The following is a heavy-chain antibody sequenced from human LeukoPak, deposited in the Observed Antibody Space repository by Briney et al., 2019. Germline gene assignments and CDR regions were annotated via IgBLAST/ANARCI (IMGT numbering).Heavy chain of an antibody. J-gene: IGHJ5*02. CDR2: INHSGST. Sequence: PSETLSLTCAVYGGSFSGYYWSRIRQPPGKGLEWIGEINHSGSTNYNPSLKSRVTISVDTSKNQFFLKLSSVTAADTAVYYCARGLVYYGSGRNLDPWGQGTLVTVSS. CDR3: ARGLVYYGSGRNLDP. V-gene: IGHV4-34*01. D-gene: IGHD3-10*01. CDR1: GGSFSGYY.